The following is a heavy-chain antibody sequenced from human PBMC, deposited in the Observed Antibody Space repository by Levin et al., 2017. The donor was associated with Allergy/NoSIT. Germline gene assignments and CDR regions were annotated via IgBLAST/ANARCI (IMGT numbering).Heavy chain of an antibody. V-gene: IGHV4-4*02. D-gene: IGHD2-21*01. Sequence: SETLSLTCAVSGGSISSSNWWSWVRQPPGKGLEWIGEIYHSGSTNYNPSLKSRVTISVDKSKNQFSLKLSSVTAADTAVYYCAREVKYFYSGVYYYYGMDVWGQGTTVTVSS. CDR1: GGSISSSNW. J-gene: IGHJ6*02. CDR2: IYHSGST. CDR3: AREVKYFYSGVYYYYGMDV.